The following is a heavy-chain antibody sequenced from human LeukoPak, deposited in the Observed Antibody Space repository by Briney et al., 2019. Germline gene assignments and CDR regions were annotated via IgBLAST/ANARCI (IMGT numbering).Heavy chain of an antibody. V-gene: IGHV4-59*01. J-gene: IGHJ4*02. CDR1: GGSISSYY. CDR3: ARDLGYSYGPFDY. D-gene: IGHD5-18*01. CDR2: NYYSGST. Sequence: SETLSLTCTVSGGSISSYYWSWIRQPPGKGLEWIGYNYYSGSTNYNPSLKSRVTISVDTSKNQFSLKLSSVTAADTAVYYCARDLGYSYGPFDYWGQGTLVTVSS.